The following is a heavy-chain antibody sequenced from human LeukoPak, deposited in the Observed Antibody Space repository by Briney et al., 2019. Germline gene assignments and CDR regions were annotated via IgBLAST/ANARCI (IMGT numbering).Heavy chain of an antibody. CDR2: INYSGST. V-gene: IGHV4-59*01. Sequence: SETLSLTCTVSGASISPYYWSWIRQPPGKGLEWIGYINYSGSTSYNPSLKSRVSISVDRSKNQFSLNLSSVTAADTAIYYFTRDHIYYDSDADYAPDAFDFWSQGTLVTVSS. CDR1: GASISPYY. J-gene: IGHJ3*01. CDR3: TRDHIYYDSDADYAPDAFDF. D-gene: IGHD3-22*01.